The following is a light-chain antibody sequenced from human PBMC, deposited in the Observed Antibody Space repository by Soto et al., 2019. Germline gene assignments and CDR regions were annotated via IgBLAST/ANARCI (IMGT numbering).Light chain of an antibody. J-gene: IGKJ5*01. Sequence: EIVMTQSPTILSVSPGERATLSCRASQSVSSNLAWYQQKPGQPPRLLMYGVYTRAPGTPARFSGSGSGTDFTLTISRLEPEDFALYYCQQYGSSAPITFGQGTRLEIK. V-gene: IGKV3-20*01. CDR1: QSVSSN. CDR3: QQYGSSAPIT. CDR2: GVY.